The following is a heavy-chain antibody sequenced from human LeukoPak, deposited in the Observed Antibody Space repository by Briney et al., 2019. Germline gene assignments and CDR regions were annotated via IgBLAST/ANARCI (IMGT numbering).Heavy chain of an antibody. Sequence: PSETLSLTCTVSGGSLNSYYWSWIRQPPGKGLEWIGYIYYSGSTNYNPSLKSRVTISIDTSKNQFSLKLTSVTAADTAVYFCAREILWSGYYSSHFDYWGQGTLVTVSS. D-gene: IGHD3-3*01. V-gene: IGHV4-59*01. CDR1: GGSLNSYY. CDR2: IYYSGST. CDR3: AREILWSGYYSSHFDY. J-gene: IGHJ4*02.